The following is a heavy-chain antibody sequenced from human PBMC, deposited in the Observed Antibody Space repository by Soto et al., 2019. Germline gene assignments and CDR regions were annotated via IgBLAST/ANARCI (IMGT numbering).Heavy chain of an antibody. Sequence: SGPTLVNPTQTRTLTCTFSGFSLSTSGVGVGWIRQPPGKALEWLALIYWNDDKRYSPSLKSRLTITKDTSKNQVVLTMTNMDPVDTATYYCAHSGRWLQTDPYFDYWGQGTLVTVSS. CDR1: GFSLSTSGVG. CDR2: IYWNDDK. D-gene: IGHD5-12*01. J-gene: IGHJ4*02. V-gene: IGHV2-5*01. CDR3: AHSGRWLQTDPYFDY.